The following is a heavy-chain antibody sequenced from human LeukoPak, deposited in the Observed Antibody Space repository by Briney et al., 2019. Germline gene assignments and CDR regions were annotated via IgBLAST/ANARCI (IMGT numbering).Heavy chain of an antibody. V-gene: IGHV3-21*01. D-gene: IGHD2-21*02. Sequence: GGSLRLSCAASGFTFSSYSMNWVRQAPGKGLEWVSSISSSSSYIYYADSVKGRFTISRDNAKNSLYLQMNSLRAEDTAVYYCARDPIAVVTGGVWGQGTTVTVSS. CDR1: GFTFSSYS. CDR3: ARDPIAVVTGGV. J-gene: IGHJ6*02. CDR2: ISSSSSYI.